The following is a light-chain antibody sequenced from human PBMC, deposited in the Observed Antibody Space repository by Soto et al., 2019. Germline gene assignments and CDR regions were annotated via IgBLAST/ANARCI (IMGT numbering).Light chain of an antibody. CDR3: QHRLNWPRFT. CDR1: QSVSSY. Sequence: IVLTQSQATLSLSPGERATLSCRASQSVSSYLAWSQHKPGQAPRLLIYDASNRATGIPARFSGGGSVTAFPLTNSSLEHEDFAVYCCQHRLNWPRFTFGQGTKREIK. J-gene: IGKJ2*01. CDR2: DAS. V-gene: IGKV3-11*01.